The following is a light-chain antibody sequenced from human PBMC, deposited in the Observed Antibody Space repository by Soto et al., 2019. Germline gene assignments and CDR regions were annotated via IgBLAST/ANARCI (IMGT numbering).Light chain of an antibody. CDR2: EVT. CDR3: CADAGSSTYV. J-gene: IGLJ1*01. CDR1: SSDVGSYNF. V-gene: IGLV2-23*02. Sequence: QSALTQPASVSGSPGQSITISCTRTSSDVGSYNFVSWYQQHPGKAPKVVIYEVTKLPSGVSSRFSGSKSGNTASLTISGLQADDEADYYCCADAGSSTYVFGTGTKVTVL.